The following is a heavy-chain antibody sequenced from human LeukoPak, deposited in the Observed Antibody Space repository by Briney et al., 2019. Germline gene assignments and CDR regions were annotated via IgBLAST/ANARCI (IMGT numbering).Heavy chain of an antibody. J-gene: IGHJ4*02. V-gene: IGHV3-48*01. CDR3: ARDRMMVRGVIIH. D-gene: IGHD3-10*01. CDR1: GFTFSSYS. Sequence: GGSLRLSCAAPGFTFSSYSMNWVRQAPGKGLEWVSYISSSSSTIYYADSVKGRFTISRDNAKNSLYLQMNSLRAEDTAVYYCARDRMMVRGVIIHWGQGTLVTVSS. CDR2: ISSSSSTI.